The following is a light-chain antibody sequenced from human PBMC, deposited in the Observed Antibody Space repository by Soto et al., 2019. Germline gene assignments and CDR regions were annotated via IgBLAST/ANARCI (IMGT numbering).Light chain of an antibody. Sequence: QSALTQPPSVSGAPGQRVTISCTGSSSNIGAGYDVHWYQQLPGTAPKLLIYGNTNRPSGVPDRFSGSKSGTSASLAITGLQAEDEADYYCQSYDSSLNYWVFGGGTKLTVL. CDR1: SSNIGAGYD. J-gene: IGLJ3*02. CDR3: QSYDSSLNYWV. CDR2: GNT. V-gene: IGLV1-40*01.